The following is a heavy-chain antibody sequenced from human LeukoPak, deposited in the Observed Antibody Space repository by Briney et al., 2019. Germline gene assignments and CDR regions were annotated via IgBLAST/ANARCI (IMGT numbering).Heavy chain of an antibody. Sequence: GGSLRLSCAASGFTFSSYAMHWVRQAPGKGLEWVSAISGSGDRTYYADSVKGRFTISRDDSKNTLSLQMNSLRAEDTAVYYCAKDCGGDCYYDSVYWGQGILVTISS. CDR2: ISGSGDRT. J-gene: IGHJ4*02. CDR3: AKDCGGDCYYDSVY. CDR1: GFTFSSYA. V-gene: IGHV3-23*01. D-gene: IGHD2-21*02.